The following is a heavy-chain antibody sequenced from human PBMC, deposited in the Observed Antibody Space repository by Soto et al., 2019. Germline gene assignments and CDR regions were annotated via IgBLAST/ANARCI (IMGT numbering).Heavy chain of an antibody. V-gene: IGHV3-15*07. D-gene: IGHD2-15*01. CDR1: GFTFSNAW. Sequence: PGGSLRLSCAASGFTFSNAWINWVRQAPGKGLEWVGRIKSKTDGGTPDYAEPVKGRFAISRDDSNNMVYLQMNSLKIEDTAVYYCTTDSYTPIIIVRFDYWGHGTLVTVS. CDR3: TTDSYTPIIIVRFDY. CDR2: IKSKTDGGTP. J-gene: IGHJ4*01.